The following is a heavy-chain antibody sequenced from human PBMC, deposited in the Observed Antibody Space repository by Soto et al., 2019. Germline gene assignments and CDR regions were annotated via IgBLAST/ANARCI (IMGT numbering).Heavy chain of an antibody. V-gene: IGHV3-48*03. CDR2: ISSSGSTI. D-gene: IGHD5-18*01. J-gene: IGHJ3*02. Sequence: GGSLRLSCAASGFTFSSYEMNWVRQAPGKGLEWVSYISSSGSTIYYADSVKGRFTISRDNAKNSLYLQMNSLRAEDTTVYYCARDKGTAMVHSTLDIWGQGTMVTVSS. CDR1: GFTFSSYE. CDR3: ARDKGTAMVHSTLDI.